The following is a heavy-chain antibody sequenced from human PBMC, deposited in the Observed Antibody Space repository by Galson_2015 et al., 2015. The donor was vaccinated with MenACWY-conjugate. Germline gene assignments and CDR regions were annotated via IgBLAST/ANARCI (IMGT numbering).Heavy chain of an antibody. D-gene: IGHD3-9*01. J-gene: IGHJ4*02. CDR1: GFTFTSYA. CDR3: AKDLVKNYEMLTGYYSD. V-gene: IGHV3-23*01. CDR2: ISDSGRFT. Sequence: SLRLSCAASGFTFTSYAMTWVRQAPGKGLEWVSTISDSGRFTYYADSVKGRFTISRDNSKNALFLQMNNVRADDTASYYCAKDLVKNYEMLTGYYSDWGQGTLVTVSS.